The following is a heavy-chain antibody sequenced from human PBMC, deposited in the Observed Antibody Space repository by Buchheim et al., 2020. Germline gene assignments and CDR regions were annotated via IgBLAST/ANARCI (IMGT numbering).Heavy chain of an antibody. CDR2: IYYSGST. V-gene: IGHV4-31*03. D-gene: IGHD3-3*01. Sequence: QVQLQESGPGLVKPSQTLSLTCTVSGDSISSAGYYWTWIRQRPGKGLEWIGYIYYSGSTYYNPSLKSRVTISVDTSKNQFSLKLSSVTAADTAVYYCARQHLEWFPRSYMDVWGKGTT. CDR1: GDSISSAGYY. J-gene: IGHJ6*03. CDR3: ARQHLEWFPRSYMDV.